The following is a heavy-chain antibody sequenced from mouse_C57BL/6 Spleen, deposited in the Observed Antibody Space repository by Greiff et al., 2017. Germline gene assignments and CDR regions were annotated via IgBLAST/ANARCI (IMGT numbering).Heavy chain of an antibody. J-gene: IGHJ3*01. CDR3: ARSGVTTEFAY. V-gene: IGHV1-80*01. CDR2: IYPGDGDT. CDR1: GYAFSSYW. Sequence: VKLQQSGAELVKPGASVKISCKASGYAFSSYWMNWVKQRPGKGLEWIGQIYPGDGDTNYNGKFKGKATLTADKSSSTAYMQLSSLTSEDSAVYFCARSGVTTEFAYWGQGTLVTVSA. D-gene: IGHD2-2*01.